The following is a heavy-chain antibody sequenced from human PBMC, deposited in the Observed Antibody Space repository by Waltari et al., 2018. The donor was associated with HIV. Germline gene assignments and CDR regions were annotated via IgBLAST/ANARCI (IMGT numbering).Heavy chain of an antibody. J-gene: IGHJ6*02. CDR1: GFTFSSYS. Sequence: EVQLVESGGGLVQPGGSLRLSCAVSGFTFSSYSMNWVRQAPGKVLDWVSCISSSSSTIYSAASVKGRFTISIDNAKNSLYLQMNSLRAEDTAVYYCARDRGYSSTHYGMDVWGQGTTVTVSS. CDR2: ISSSSSTI. D-gene: IGHD6-13*01. V-gene: IGHV3-48*01. CDR3: ARDRGYSSTHYGMDV.